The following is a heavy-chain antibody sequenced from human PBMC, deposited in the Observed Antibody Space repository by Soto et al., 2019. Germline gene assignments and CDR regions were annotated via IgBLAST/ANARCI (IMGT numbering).Heavy chain of an antibody. CDR2: IYYSGST. V-gene: IGHV4-39*01. CDR3: ARHLTDYRDV. Sequence: SETLSLTCTVSGGSISSSSYYWGWIRQPPGKGLEWIGSIYYSGSTYYNPSLKSRVTISVDTSKNQFSLKLSSVTAADTAVYYCARHLTDYRDVWGKGTTVTVSS. J-gene: IGHJ6*03. CDR1: GGSISSSSYY.